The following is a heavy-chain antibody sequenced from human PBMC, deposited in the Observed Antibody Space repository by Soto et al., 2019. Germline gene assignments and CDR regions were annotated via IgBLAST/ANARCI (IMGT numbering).Heavy chain of an antibody. CDR2: ISYSGRT. CDR1: GASIITDNYF. V-gene: IGHV4-39*07. D-gene: IGHD5-12*01. J-gene: IGHJ4*02. CDR3: ARDRVGYSGYDWDY. Sequence: SETLSLTCTVSGASIITDNYFWVWIRQSPRRGLELIGSISYSGRTYDNPSLQSRITTSIDTSKNQFSLKLSSVTAADTAVYYCARDRVGYSGYDWDYWGQGTPVTVSS.